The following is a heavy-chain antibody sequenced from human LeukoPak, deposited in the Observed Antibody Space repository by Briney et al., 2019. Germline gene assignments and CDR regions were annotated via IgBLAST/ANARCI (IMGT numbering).Heavy chain of an antibody. CDR1: GYTFTSYG. D-gene: IGHD2-15*01. CDR2: ISAYNGNT. Sequence: ASVKVSCKASGYTFTSYGISWVRQAPGQGLEWMGWISAYNGNTNYAQKFQGRVTMTRDTSISTAYMELSRLRSDDTAVYYCARDQGYCSGGSCYSYYYYYYMDVWGKGTTVTISS. V-gene: IGHV1-18*01. J-gene: IGHJ6*03. CDR3: ARDQGYCSGGSCYSYYYYYYMDV.